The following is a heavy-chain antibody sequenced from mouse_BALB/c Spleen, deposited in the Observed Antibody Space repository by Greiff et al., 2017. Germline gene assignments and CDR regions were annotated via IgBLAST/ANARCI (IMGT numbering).Heavy chain of an antibody. CDR3: ARGLGLLAY. CDR1: GFNIKDTY. Sequence: EVQLVESGAELVKPGASVKLSCTASGFNIKDTYMHWVKQRPEQGLEWIGRIDPANGNTKYDPKFQGKATITADTSSNTAYLQLSSLTSEDTAVYYCARGLGLLAYWGQGTLVTVSA. J-gene: IGHJ3*01. CDR2: IDPANGNT. V-gene: IGHV14-3*02. D-gene: IGHD3-1*01.